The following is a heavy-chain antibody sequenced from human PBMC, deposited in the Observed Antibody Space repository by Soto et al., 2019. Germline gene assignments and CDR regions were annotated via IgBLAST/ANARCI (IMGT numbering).Heavy chain of an antibody. V-gene: IGHV1-18*01. CDR3: ARDLTKGLDV. J-gene: IGHJ6*02. CDR2: INTYNGYT. D-gene: IGHD4-4*01. Sequence: ASVKVSCKASGYIFTSSAIHWVRQAPGQRLEWMGWINTYNGYTNYPQNFQGRVTMTTDTSTGTVYMELRSLTSDDTAVYYCARDLTKGLDVWGQGTTVTVSS. CDR1: GYIFTSSA.